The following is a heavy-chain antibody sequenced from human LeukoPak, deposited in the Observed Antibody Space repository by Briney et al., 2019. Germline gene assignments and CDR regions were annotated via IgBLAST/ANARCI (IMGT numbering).Heavy chain of an antibody. D-gene: IGHD2-2*01. CDR3: GAGDCRSTSCYVDYYYYYMDV. J-gene: IGHJ6*03. CDR2: IKSKSEGGTT. V-gene: IGHV3-15*01. Sequence: GGSLRLSCAASGFTFSKAWMSWVRQAPGKGLEWVGRIKSKSEGGTTDYAAPVKGRFTISRDDSKNTLYLQMNSLNTEDTAVYYCGAGDCRSTSCYVDYYYYYMDVWGKGTTVTVSS. CDR1: GFTFSKAW.